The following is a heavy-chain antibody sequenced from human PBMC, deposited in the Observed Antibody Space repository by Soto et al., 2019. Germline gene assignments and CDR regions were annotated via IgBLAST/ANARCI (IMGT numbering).Heavy chain of an antibody. D-gene: IGHD3-3*01. V-gene: IGHV3-21*01. CDR2: ISSSSSYI. J-gene: IGHJ4*02. CDR3: ARGPRDKLRFLEWLPANFDY. CDR1: GFTFSSYS. Sequence: GGSLRLSCAASGFTFSSYSMNWVRQAPGKGLEWVSSISSSSSYIYYAESVKGRFTISRDNAKNSLYLQMNSLRAEDTAVYYFARGPRDKLRFLEWLPANFDYWGQGTLVTVSS.